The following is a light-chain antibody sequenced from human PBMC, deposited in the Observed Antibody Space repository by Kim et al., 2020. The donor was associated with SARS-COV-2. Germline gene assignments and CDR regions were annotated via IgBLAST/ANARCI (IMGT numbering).Light chain of an antibody. CDR2: DNN. Sequence: QAVLTQPPSVSAAPGQKVTISCSGSSSNIGNDYVSWYQQLPGTAPRLLIYDNNKRPSGIPDRFSGSKSGTSATLGITGLQTGDEADYYSGSWDSSLREVFGGGTKLTVL. V-gene: IGLV1-51*01. J-gene: IGLJ3*02. CDR3: GSWDSSLREV. CDR1: SSNIGNDY.